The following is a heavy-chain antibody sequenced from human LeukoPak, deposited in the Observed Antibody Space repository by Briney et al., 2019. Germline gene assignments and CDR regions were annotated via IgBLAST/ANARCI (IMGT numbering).Heavy chain of an antibody. V-gene: IGHV4-31*03. CDR1: GGSISSGGYY. CDR3: ARTYCGGDCYIDY. D-gene: IGHD2-21*02. CDR2: IYYSGST. Sequence: SETLSLTCTVSGGSISSGGYYWSWIRQHPGKGLEWIGYIYYSGSTYYNPSLKSRVTISVDTSKNQFSLKRSSVTAADTAVYYCARTYCGGDCYIDYWGQGTLVTVSS. J-gene: IGHJ4*02.